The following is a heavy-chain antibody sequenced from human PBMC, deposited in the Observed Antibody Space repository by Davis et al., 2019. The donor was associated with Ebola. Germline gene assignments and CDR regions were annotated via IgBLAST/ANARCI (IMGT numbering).Heavy chain of an antibody. J-gene: IGHJ6*02. CDR1: GFTFSSYA. D-gene: IGHD6-6*01. CDR2: ISGSGGST. V-gene: IGHV3-23*01. Sequence: GESLKISCAASGFTFSSYAMSWVRQAPGKGLEWVSAISGSGGSTYYADSVKGRFTISRDNSKNTLYLQMNSLRAEDTAVYYCARDSLESRSSWGYYYYGMDVWDQGTTVTVSS. CDR3: ARDSLESRSSWGYYYYGMDV.